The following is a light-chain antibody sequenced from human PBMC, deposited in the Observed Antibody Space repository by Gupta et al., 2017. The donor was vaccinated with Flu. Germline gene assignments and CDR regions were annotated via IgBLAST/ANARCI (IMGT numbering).Light chain of an antibody. CDR3: CSYAGTFTFV. CDR2: GVT. CDR1: SIDVGNYDY. Sequence: TSIDVGNYDYVSWYQQHPGKAPKLMIYGVTKRPSGVPDRFSGSKSGNTASLAISGLQAEDEANYYCCSYAGTFTFVFGGGTKLTVL. V-gene: IGLV2-11*03. J-gene: IGLJ2*01.